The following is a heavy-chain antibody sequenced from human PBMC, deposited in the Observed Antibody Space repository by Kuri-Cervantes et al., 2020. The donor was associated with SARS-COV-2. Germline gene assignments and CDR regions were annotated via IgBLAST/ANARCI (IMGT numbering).Heavy chain of an antibody. CDR3: ARDKLQFDAFDI. D-gene: IGHD5-24*01. CDR1: GASIRQTRFS. V-gene: IGHV4-30-2*01. J-gene: IGHJ3*02. CDR2: SQTRGSN. Sequence: TLSLTCSVFGASIRQTRFSCAWIRQPPGRGLEWIGYSQTRGSNSYTPSLKSRVAISVDTSRNQFSLQRSSVTAADTAGYYCARDKLQFDAFDIWGQGTMVTVSS.